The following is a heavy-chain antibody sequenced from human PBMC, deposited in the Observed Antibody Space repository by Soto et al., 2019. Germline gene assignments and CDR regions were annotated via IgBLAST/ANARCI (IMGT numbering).Heavy chain of an antibody. J-gene: IGHJ5*02. CDR3: AREEFSSYFDP. D-gene: IGHD1-26*01. V-gene: IGHV1-69*06. Sequence: QVQLVQSGAEVKKPGSSVKVSCKSSGGTFNSYRISWVRQARGQGLEWMGGLIPIFGTPKYAQKFQGRVTITAENSTSTVSMELCSLRSEDTAMYYCAREEFSSYFDPWGEGSLVTVSS. CDR2: LIPIFGTP. CDR1: GGTFNSYR.